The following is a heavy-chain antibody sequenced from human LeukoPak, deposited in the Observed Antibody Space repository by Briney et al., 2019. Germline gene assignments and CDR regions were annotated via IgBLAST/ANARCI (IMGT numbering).Heavy chain of an antibody. CDR1: GASVSSASY. CDR3: ARAGHQRITIFGASPEDWFDP. J-gene: IGHJ5*02. Sequence: SETLSLTCTVSGASVSSASYWTWIRQPPGQGVEWIAHIYNGVNTNYNPSLKSRVTISVDRSKNQFSLKLSSVTAADTAVYYCARAGHQRITIFGASPEDWFDPWGQGTLVTVSS. V-gene: IGHV4-61*01. D-gene: IGHD3-3*01. CDR2: IYNGVNT.